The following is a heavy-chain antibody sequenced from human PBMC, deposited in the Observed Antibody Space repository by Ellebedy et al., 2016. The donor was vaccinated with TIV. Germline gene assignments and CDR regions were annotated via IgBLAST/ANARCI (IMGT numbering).Heavy chain of an antibody. Sequence: SETLSLTCTVSGGSISSYYWSWIRQPPGKGLEWVGYIYHNGGTNYSPSLKSRLTISVDTSRNQFSLKLSSVTAADTAVYYWARSSAVPGDYDAFDIWGQGTLVTVSS. CDR2: IYHNGGT. J-gene: IGHJ3*02. D-gene: IGHD2-2*01. V-gene: IGHV4-59*08. CDR3: ARSSAVPGDYDAFDI. CDR1: GGSISSYY.